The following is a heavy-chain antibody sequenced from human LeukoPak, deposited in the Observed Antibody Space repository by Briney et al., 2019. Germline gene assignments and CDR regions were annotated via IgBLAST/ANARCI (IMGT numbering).Heavy chain of an antibody. CDR1: GFTFSSYA. CDR3: ASLGGVIPRTRWLRPLDY. CDR2: ISGSGGST. Sequence: GGSLRLSCAASGFTFSSYAMSWVRQAPGKGLEWVSAISGSGGSTYYADPVKGRFTISRDNSKNTLYLQMNSLRAEDTAVYYCASLGGVIPRTRWLRPLDYWGQGTLVTVSS. D-gene: IGHD3-3*01. J-gene: IGHJ4*02. V-gene: IGHV3-23*01.